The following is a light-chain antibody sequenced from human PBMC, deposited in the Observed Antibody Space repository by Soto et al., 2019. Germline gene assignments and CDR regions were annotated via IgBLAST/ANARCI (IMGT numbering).Light chain of an antibody. CDR1: QSVSSSY. CDR3: QQYYGRPLT. CDR2: GAS. V-gene: IGKV3-20*01. J-gene: IGKJ4*01. Sequence: IVLTQSPGTLSLSPWEKATLSCRASQSVSSSYLAWYQQKPGQDPPRLIYGASSRATGSPPRFSGSGSGTEFTLIIIRLEHEDDAVYYCQQYYGRPLTFGGGTKVDIK.